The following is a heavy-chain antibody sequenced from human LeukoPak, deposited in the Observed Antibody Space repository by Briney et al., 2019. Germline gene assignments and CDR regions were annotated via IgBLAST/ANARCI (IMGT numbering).Heavy chain of an antibody. CDR3: ASYLAYCGGDCYLGGFDY. CDR1: GGSISSGGYS. V-gene: IGHV4-30-2*01. D-gene: IGHD2-21*02. CDR2: IYHSGST. J-gene: IGHJ4*02. Sequence: PSETLSLTCAVFGGSISSGGYSWSWIRQPPGKGLEWIGYIYHSGSTYYNPSLKSRVTISVDRSKNQFSLKLSSVTAADTAVYYCASYLAYCGGDCYLGGFDYWGQGTLVTVSS.